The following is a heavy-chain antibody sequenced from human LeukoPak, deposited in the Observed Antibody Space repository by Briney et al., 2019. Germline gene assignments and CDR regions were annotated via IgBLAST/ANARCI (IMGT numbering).Heavy chain of an antibody. D-gene: IGHD3-22*01. CDR2: IYHSGST. J-gene: IGHJ2*01. V-gene: IGHV4-30-2*01. Sequence: PSETLSLTCAVSGGSISSGGYSWSWIRQPPGKGLEWIGYIYHSGSTYYNPSLKSRVTMSVDTSKNQFSLKLSSVTAADTAVYYCARGRGGIARKYDSSTTRYFDLWGRGTLVTVSS. CDR1: GGSISSGGYS. CDR3: ARGRGGIARKYDSSTTRYFDL.